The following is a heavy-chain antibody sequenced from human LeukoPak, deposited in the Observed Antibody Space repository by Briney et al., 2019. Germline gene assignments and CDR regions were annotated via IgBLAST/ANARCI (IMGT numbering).Heavy chain of an antibody. J-gene: IGHJ4*02. CDR2: IHTSGST. CDR3: ARDRYYYDSSGYYTLDY. Sequence: SETLSLTCTVSGGSIGSYYWSWIRQPAGKGLEWIGRIHTSGSTNYNPSLKSRVTMSVDTSKNQFPLKLSSVTAADTAVYYCARDRYYYDSSGYYTLDYWGQGTLVTVSS. V-gene: IGHV4-4*07. D-gene: IGHD3-22*01. CDR1: GGSIGSYY.